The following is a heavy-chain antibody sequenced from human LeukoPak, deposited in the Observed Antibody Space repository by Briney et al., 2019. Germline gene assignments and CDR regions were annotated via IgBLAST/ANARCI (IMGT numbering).Heavy chain of an antibody. Sequence: GGSLRLSCAASGFTFSDYCLNWVRQAPGKGLEWVSVIYSGGSTYYADSVKGRFTISRDNSKNTVYLQMNSLRAEDTAVYYCARESSGWLQLFDYWGQGTLVTVSS. V-gene: IGHV3-66*01. CDR1: GFTFSDYC. CDR3: ARESSGWLQLFDY. D-gene: IGHD5-24*01. CDR2: IYSGGST. J-gene: IGHJ4*02.